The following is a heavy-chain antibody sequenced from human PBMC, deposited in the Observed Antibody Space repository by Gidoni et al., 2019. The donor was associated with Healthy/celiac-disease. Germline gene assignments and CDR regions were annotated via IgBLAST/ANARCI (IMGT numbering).Heavy chain of an antibody. J-gene: IGHJ6*02. V-gene: IGHV4-38-2*02. CDR2: IYHSGNT. CDR3: AIDRTRGGADDSIFYSYYYAMDV. Sequence: QVQLQESGPGLVQASETLSLNSAVSGYSTSSDYFGGWIRQPPGKGLEWIGSIYHSGNTYYNPSLESRVTISVDTSKNQFSLRLSSVTAADTAVYYCAIDRTRGGADDSIFYSYYYAMDVWGQGTTVTVSS. D-gene: IGHD1-1*01. CDR1: GYSTSSDYF.